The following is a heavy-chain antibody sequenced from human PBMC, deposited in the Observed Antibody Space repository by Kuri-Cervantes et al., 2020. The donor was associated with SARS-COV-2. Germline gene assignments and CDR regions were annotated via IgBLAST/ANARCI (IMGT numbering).Heavy chain of an antibody. Sequence: ASVKVSCKASGYTFTSYYMHWVRQAPGQGLEWMGIINPSGGSTSYAQKFQGRVTMTRDTSISTAYMELSRLRSDDTAVYYCARVNLNYDFWGGYLHWGQGTLVTVSS. V-gene: IGHV1-46*01. CDR2: INPSGGST. D-gene: IGHD3-3*01. J-gene: IGHJ1*01. CDR1: GYTFTSYY. CDR3: ARVNLNYDFWGGYLH.